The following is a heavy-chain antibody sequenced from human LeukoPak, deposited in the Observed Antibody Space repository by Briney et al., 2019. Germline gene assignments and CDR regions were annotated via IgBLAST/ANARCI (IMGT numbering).Heavy chain of an antibody. D-gene: IGHD2-2*01. J-gene: IGHJ1*01. Sequence: GRALRLSCAASGFTFSSYAMHWVRQAPGEGLDWVAVISYDGSYKNYADSVKGRFTISRDNSRNTVYLQMNSLRPEDTAVYYCARDGCSSTSCSEGFQYWGQGTLVTVSS. V-gene: IGHV3-30*04. CDR2: ISYDGSYK. CDR3: ARDGCSSTSCSEGFQY. CDR1: GFTFSSYA.